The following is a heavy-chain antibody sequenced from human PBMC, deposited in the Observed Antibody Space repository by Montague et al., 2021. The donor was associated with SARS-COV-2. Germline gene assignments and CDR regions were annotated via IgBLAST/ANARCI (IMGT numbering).Heavy chain of an antibody. Sequence: SETLSLTCDVSGGSVYSNADHLNSDYWAWVRQSPGRGLEWIGSVXXRGQTWQNPSFRGRLTMSVDTSKNSVSLRLTSVTAADTAMCYCTGQRWRGRFDPWGLGTLVIVSS. CDR3: TGQRWRGRFDP. CDR2: VXXRGQT. CDR1: GGSVYSNADHLNSDY. D-gene: IGHD2-15*01. V-gene: IGHV4-39*01. J-gene: IGHJ5*02.